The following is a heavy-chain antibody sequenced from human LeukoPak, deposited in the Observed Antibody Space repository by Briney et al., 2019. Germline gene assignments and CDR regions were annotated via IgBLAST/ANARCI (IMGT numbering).Heavy chain of an antibody. V-gene: IGHV4-39*01. CDR2: IYYSGST. J-gene: IGHJ4*02. CDR1: GGSISGSTYY. D-gene: IGHD3-22*01. Sequence: PSETLSLTCAVSGGSISGSTYYWGWIRQPPGKGLEWIGSIYYSGSTYYNPSLKSRVTISVDTSKNQFSLKLSSVTAADTAVYYCARHYEVPLDSSGYSHGPGHRGDYWGQGTLVTVSS. CDR3: ARHYEVPLDSSGYSHGPGHRGDY.